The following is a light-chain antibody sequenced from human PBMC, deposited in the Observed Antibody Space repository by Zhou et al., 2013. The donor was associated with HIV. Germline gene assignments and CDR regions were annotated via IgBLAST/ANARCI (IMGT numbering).Light chain of an antibody. Sequence: ERVMTQSPATLSVSPGARATLSCRASESVTDTYIAWYQQKPGQAPRLLVYGASTRATGVPDRFSGSGSGTDFTLTISRLEPEDFAVYYCQQYGPSLSFGGGTRVET. CDR1: ESVTDTY. CDR2: GAS. CDR3: QQYGPSLS. V-gene: IGKV3-20*01. J-gene: IGKJ4*01.